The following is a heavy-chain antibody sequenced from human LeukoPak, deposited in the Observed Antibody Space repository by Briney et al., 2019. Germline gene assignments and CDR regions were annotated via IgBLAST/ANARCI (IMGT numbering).Heavy chain of an antibody. J-gene: IGHJ4*02. CDR1: GYTFTSYY. Sequence: ASVKVSCKASGYTFTSYYMHWVRQAPGQGLEWMGLINPTGGSTGYAQKFQGRVTITADESTSTAYMELSSLRSEDTAVYYCARAYDSSGYGREGVFDYWGQGTLVTVSS. CDR3: ARAYDSSGYGREGVFDY. D-gene: IGHD3-22*01. V-gene: IGHV1-46*01. CDR2: INPTGGST.